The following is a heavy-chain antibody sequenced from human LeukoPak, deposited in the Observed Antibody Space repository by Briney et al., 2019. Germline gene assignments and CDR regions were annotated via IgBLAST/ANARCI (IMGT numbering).Heavy chain of an antibody. CDR2: INFDSGGT. J-gene: IGHJ4*02. CDR3: ARSMATQNDY. D-gene: IGHD5-24*01. CDR1: GYTFTGYY. V-gene: IGHV1-2*02. Sequence: GASVKVSCKASGYTFTGYYMHWVRQAPGQGLEWMGWINFDSGGTNFAQKFQGRVTMTRDTSISTVYMELNRLTSDDSAIYYCARSMATQNDYWGQGTLVTVSS.